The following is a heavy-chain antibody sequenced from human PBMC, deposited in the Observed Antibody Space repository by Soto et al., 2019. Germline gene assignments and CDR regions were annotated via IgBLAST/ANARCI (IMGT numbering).Heavy chain of an antibody. CDR1: GGTFSSYG. V-gene: IGHV1-18*01. Sequence: ASVKVSCKASGGTFSSYGISWVRQAPGQGLEWMGWISAYNGNTNYAQKLQGRVTMTTDTSTSTAYMELRSLRSDDTAVYYCARPRGSGWDDSDYFDYWGQGTLVTVS. CDR3: ARPRGSGWDDSDYFDY. CDR2: ISAYNGNT. D-gene: IGHD6-19*01. J-gene: IGHJ4*02.